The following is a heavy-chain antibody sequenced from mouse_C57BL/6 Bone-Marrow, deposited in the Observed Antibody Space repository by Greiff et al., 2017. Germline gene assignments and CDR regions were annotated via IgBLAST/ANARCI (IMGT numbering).Heavy chain of an antibody. Sequence: QVQLKQPGAELVKPGASVKLSCKASGYTFTSYWMHWVKQSPGQGLEWIGMIHPNSGSTNYNEKFKSKATLTVDKSSSTAYRQLSSLTSEDSAVYYCARGYYGSSFAWFAYWGQGTLVTVSA. CDR1: GYTFTSYW. D-gene: IGHD1-1*01. V-gene: IGHV1-64*01. CDR2: IHPNSGST. J-gene: IGHJ3*01. CDR3: ARGYYGSSFAWFAY.